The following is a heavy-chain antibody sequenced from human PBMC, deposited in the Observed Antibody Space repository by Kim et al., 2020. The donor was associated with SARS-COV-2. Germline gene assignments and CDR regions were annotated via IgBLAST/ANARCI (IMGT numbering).Heavy chain of an antibody. D-gene: IGHD2-15*01. CDR2: IKQDGSAK. CDR1: GFTFSSYW. J-gene: IGHJ6*02. Sequence: GGSLRLSCAASGFTFSSYWMSWVRQAPGKGLEWVANIKQDGSAKYYVDSVKGRFTISRDNAKNSLYLQMNSLRAEDTAVYYCAREGSNYYYGMDVWGQGTTVTVSS. V-gene: IGHV3-7*03. CDR3: AREGSNYYYGMDV.